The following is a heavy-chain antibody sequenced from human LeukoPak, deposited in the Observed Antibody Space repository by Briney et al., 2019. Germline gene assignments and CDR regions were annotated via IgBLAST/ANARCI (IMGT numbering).Heavy chain of an antibody. V-gene: IGHV3-53*01. CDR1: GFTFSSNY. J-gene: IGHJ4*02. Sequence: GGSLRLSCAASGFTFSSNYMSWVRQAPGKGLEWVSVIYSGGSTYYADSVKGRFTISRDNSKNTLYLQMNSLRAEDTAVYYCARDSSGYYTFDYWGQGTLVTVSS. D-gene: IGHD3-22*01. CDR2: IYSGGST. CDR3: ARDSSGYYTFDY.